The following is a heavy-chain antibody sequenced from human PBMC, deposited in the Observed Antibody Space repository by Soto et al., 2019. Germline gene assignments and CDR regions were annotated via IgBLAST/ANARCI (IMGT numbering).Heavy chain of an antibody. Sequence: SETLSLTCAVYGGSFSGYYWSRIRQPPGKGLEWIGEINHSGSTNYNPSLKSRVTISVDTSKNQFSLKLSSVTAADTAVYYCARGGHCSSTSCYEFDYWGQGTLVTVSS. V-gene: IGHV4-34*01. CDR1: GGSFSGYY. D-gene: IGHD2-2*01. CDR3: ARGGHCSSTSCYEFDY. J-gene: IGHJ4*02. CDR2: INHSGST.